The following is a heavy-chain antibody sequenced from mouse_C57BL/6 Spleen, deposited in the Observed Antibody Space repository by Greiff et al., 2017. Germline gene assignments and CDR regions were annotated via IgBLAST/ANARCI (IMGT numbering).Heavy chain of an antibody. J-gene: IGHJ4*01. CDR1: GYTFTSYW. Sequence: QVQLQQPGAELVRPGSSMKLSCKASGYTFTSYWMHWVKQRPIQGLEWIGNIDPSDSETHYNQKFKDKATLTVDKSSSTAYMQLSSLTSEDSAVYDCARGSVLLEMDYWGQGTSVTVSS. CDR2: IDPSDSET. V-gene: IGHV1-52*01. CDR3: ARGSVLLEMDY. D-gene: IGHD1-1*01.